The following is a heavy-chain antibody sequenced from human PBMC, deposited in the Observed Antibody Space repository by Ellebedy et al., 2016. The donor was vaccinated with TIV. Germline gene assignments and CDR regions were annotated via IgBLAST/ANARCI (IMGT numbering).Heavy chain of an antibody. V-gene: IGHV5-51*01. CDR3: ATHYGGGGHDGFDI. D-gene: IGHD4-23*01. J-gene: IGHJ3*02. CDR1: GYRFTSYW. Sequence: GESLKISCQGSGYRFTSYWIGWVRQMPGKGLEWLGIIYPGDDDTRYSPSFQGQVTISADKSSSTAYLQWSSLKASDTAMYYCATHYGGGGHDGFDIWGQGTTVIVSS. CDR2: IYPGDDDT.